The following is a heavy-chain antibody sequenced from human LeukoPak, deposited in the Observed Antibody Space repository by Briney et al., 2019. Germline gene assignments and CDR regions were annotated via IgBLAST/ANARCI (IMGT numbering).Heavy chain of an antibody. CDR2: ISAYNGDT. Sequence: ASVKVSCKASGYNFPSYGINWVRQAPGQGLEWMGWISAYNGDTNYAQNLQGRVTMTTDTSTDTAYMELRSLRSDDTAVYYCARDGLSYTNPNNWFDPWGQGTLVTVSS. V-gene: IGHV1-18*01. D-gene: IGHD2-2*02. CDR1: GYNFPSYG. CDR3: ARDGLSYTNPNNWFDP. J-gene: IGHJ5*02.